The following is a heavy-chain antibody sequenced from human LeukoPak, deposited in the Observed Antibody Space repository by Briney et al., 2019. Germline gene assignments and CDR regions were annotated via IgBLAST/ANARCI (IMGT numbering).Heavy chain of an antibody. CDR3: SRAPVGQAGSYFPS. V-gene: IGHV1-8*01. D-gene: IGHD1-26*01. Sequence: ASVKVSCKHSRYPLIDDVINSVPQASGQGREWMGWMRPNSGKTGYAQKFQGRITITRNISISTAYMELSSLRFDETAVYFRSRAPVGQAGSYFPSWGQGALVTVSS. CDR1: RYPLIDDV. CDR2: MRPNSGKT. J-gene: IGHJ4*02.